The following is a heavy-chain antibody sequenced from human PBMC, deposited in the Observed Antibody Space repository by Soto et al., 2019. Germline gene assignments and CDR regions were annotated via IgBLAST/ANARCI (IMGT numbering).Heavy chain of an antibody. J-gene: IGHJ6*02. CDR3: ARDFSVGDSSGGSNYYYGMDV. D-gene: IGHD6-19*01. Sequence: GGSLRLSCAASGFTFSSYSMNWVRQAPGKGLEWVSSISSSSSYIYYADSVKGRFTISRDNAKNSLYLQMNSLRAEDTAVYYCARDFSVGDSSGGSNYYYGMDVWGQGTTVTVSS. CDR1: GFTFSSYS. CDR2: ISSSSSYI. V-gene: IGHV3-21*01.